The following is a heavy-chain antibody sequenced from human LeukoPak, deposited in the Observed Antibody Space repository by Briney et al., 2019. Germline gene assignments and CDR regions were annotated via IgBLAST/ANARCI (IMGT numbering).Heavy chain of an antibody. CDR3: ARGGISGYDFWSGYPTGNFDY. CDR1: GFTFSSYW. V-gene: IGHV3-7*01. D-gene: IGHD3-3*01. Sequence: PGGSLRLSCAASGFTFSSYWMSWVRQAPGKGQEWVANIKQDGSEKYYVDSVKGRFTISRDNAKNSLYLQMNSLRAEDTAVYYCARGGISGYDFWSGYPTGNFDYWGQGTLVTVSS. J-gene: IGHJ4*02. CDR2: IKQDGSEK.